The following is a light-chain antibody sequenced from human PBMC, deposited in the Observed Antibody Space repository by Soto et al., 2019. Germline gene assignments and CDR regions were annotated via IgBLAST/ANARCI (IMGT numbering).Light chain of an antibody. J-gene: IGLJ1*01. CDR3: CSYTSSTSYV. V-gene: IGLV2-14*01. Sequence: QSVLTQPASVSGSPGQSITISCTGTSSDVGGYNFVTWYQQYPGKAPKLVIHDVTRRPSGVSNRFSGSKSGTTASLTISGLQAEDEADYYCCSYTSSTSYVFGTGPKVTVL. CDR2: DVT. CDR1: SSDVGGYNF.